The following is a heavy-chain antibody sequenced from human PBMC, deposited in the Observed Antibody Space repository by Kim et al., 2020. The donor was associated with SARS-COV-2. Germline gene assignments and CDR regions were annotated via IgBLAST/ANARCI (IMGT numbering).Heavy chain of an antibody. CDR1: GFTVSADH. CDR2: LFSDTTT. V-gene: IGHV3-53*01. J-gene: IGHJ5*02. CDR3: ARHDWFDP. Sequence: GGSLRLSCAASGFTVSADHMSWVRQAPGKGLEWVSLLFSDTTTFYADSVKGRFTISRDDSGNTIYLEMNSLRPEDTAAYYCARHDWFDPWGHGTQVTVSS.